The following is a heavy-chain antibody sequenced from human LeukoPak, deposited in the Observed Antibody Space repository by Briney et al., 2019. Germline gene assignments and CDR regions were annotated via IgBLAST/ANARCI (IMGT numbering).Heavy chain of an antibody. D-gene: IGHD6-6*01. Sequence: ASVTVSCKASEYTFTSYDINWVRQATGHELEWMGWMNPNSGNTGYAQKFQGRVTMTRVTSISTAYMELNNLTSEDTAVYYCARGSWGEIAGRKSFEFWGQGSLVTVSS. J-gene: IGHJ4*02. V-gene: IGHV1-8*01. CDR1: EYTFTSYD. CDR2: MNPNSGNT. CDR3: ARGSWGEIAGRKSFEF.